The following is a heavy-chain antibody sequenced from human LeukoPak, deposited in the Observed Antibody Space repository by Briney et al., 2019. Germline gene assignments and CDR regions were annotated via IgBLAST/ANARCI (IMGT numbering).Heavy chain of an antibody. J-gene: IGHJ3*02. V-gene: IGHV1-46*01. CDR3: ARLAYDYVWGSYRYTGAFDI. CDR2: INPSGGST. D-gene: IGHD3-16*02. Sequence: ASVKVSCKASGYTFTSYYMHWVRQAPGQGLEWMGIINPSGGSTSYAQKFQGRVTMTRDMSTSTVYMELSSLRSEDTAVYYCARLAYDYVWGSYRYTGAFDIWGQGTMVTVSS. CDR1: GYTFTSYY.